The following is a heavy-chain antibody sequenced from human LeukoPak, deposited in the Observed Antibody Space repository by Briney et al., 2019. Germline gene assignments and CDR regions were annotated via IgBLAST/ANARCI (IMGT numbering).Heavy chain of an antibody. CDR2: IYYSGST. Sequence: SETLSLTCTVSGGSISSYYWSWIRQPPGKGLEWIGYIYYSGSTNYNPSLKSRVTISVDTSKNQFSLKLSSVTAADTAVYYCARGRNYYDSSGYQPGDYYYGMDVWGQGTTVTVSS. J-gene: IGHJ6*02. CDR3: ARGRNYYDSSGYQPGDYYYGMDV. V-gene: IGHV4-59*12. CDR1: GGSISSYY. D-gene: IGHD3-22*01.